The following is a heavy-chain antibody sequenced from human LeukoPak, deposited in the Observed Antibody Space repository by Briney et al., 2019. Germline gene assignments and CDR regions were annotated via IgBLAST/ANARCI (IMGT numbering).Heavy chain of an antibody. D-gene: IGHD6-19*01. V-gene: IGHV4-59*01. CDR1: VGSNSSYY. CDR3: ARHGRAVAPSV. CDR2: ISNSRST. Sequence: SETLSLTRTICVGSNSSYYWSWIRQPPAKALEGVGDISNSRSTNYKPSLKSRGTRSVDTSKNEFSLLRSSVTAADTAVYYGARHGRAVAPSVWGQGNLVTVSS. J-gene: IGHJ4*02.